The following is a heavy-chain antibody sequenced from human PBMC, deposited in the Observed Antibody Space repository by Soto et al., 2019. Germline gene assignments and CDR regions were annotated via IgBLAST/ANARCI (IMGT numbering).Heavy chain of an antibody. D-gene: IGHD1-26*01. J-gene: IGHJ4*02. CDR2: IDPSDSYT. CDR3: ARQIVGATTGVFFDY. CDR1: GYSFTSYW. Sequence: GESLKISCQGSGYSFTSYWISWVRQMPGKGLEWMGRIDPSDSYTNYSPSFQGHVTISADKSISTAYLQWSSLKASDTAMYYCARQIVGATTGVFFDYWGQGTLVTVSS. V-gene: IGHV5-10-1*01.